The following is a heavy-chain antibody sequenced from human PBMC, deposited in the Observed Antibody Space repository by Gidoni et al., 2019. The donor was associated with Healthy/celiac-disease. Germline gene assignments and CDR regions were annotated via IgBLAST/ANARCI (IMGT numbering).Heavy chain of an antibody. J-gene: IGHJ4*02. CDR2: ISWNSGSI. CDR3: AKIKHRSSPSSYFDY. V-gene: IGHV3-9*01. Sequence: EVQLVESGGGLVQPGRSLRLSCPASGFTFYDYAMHWVRQAPGKGLEWGLGISWNSGSIGYADSVKGRFTISRDNAKNSLYLQMNSLRAEDTALYYCAKIKHRSSPSSYFDYWGQGTLVTVSS. CDR1: GFTFYDYA. D-gene: IGHD6-6*01.